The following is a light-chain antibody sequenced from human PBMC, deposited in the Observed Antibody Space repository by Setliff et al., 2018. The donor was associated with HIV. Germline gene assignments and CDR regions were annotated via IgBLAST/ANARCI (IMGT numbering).Light chain of an antibody. CDR3: CSYAGTYIFYV. V-gene: IGLV2-11*01. CDR1: SSDVAAYNY. J-gene: IGLJ1*01. CDR2: DVT. Sequence: QSALIQPAPVSGSPGQSITISCTGTSSDVAAYNYVSWYQQHPGKAPKLMIYDVTKRPSGVPARFSGSKADNTASLTISGLQAEDEADYYCCSYAGTYIFYVFGTGTKVTVL.